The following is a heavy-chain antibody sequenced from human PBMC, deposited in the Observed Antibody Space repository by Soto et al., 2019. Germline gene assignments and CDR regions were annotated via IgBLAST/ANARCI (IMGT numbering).Heavy chain of an antibody. D-gene: IGHD3-10*01. Sequence: GGSLRLSCAASGFTFSSYSMNWVRQAPGKGLEWVSYISSSSSTIYYADSVKGRFTISRDNAKNSLYLQMNSLRDEDTAVYYYARDYYGSGSPSGMDVWGQGTTVTVSS. CDR1: GFTFSSYS. V-gene: IGHV3-48*02. CDR3: ARDYYGSGSPSGMDV. CDR2: ISSSSSTI. J-gene: IGHJ6*02.